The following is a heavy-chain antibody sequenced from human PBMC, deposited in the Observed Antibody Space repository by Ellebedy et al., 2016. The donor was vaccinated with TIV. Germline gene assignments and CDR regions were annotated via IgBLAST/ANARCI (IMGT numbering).Heavy chain of an antibody. D-gene: IGHD3-22*01. CDR3: ARVGRPNYYDSSEGRHGWFDP. V-gene: IGHV1-2*04. Sequence: ASVKVSCXASGYTFTGYYMHWVRQAPGQGLEWMGWINPNSGGTNYAQKFQGWVTMTRDTSISTAYMELSRLRSDDTAVYYCARVGRPNYYDSSEGRHGWFDPWGQGTLVTVSS. CDR1: GYTFTGYY. J-gene: IGHJ5*02. CDR2: INPNSGGT.